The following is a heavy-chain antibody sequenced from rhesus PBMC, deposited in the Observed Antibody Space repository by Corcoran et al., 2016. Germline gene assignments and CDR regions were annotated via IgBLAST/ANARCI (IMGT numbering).Heavy chain of an antibody. CDR1: AGSISDAYF. J-gene: IGHJ5-1*01. D-gene: IGHD2-33*01. CDR2: FYGCGEA. Sequence: QVQLQESGPGLVKPSDTLSLTCTVSAGSISDAYFWSWVRRHPGKVLEWSGYFYGCGEAQSYTTSLRHRVTISKDTSKNQVALKLPSVTAADTAVYYCWLDQCDVWDAGILVTVSS. V-gene: IGHV4-106*01. CDR3: WLDQCDV.